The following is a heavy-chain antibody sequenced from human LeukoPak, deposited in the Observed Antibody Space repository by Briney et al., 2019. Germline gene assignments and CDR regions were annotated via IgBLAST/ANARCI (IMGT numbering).Heavy chain of an antibody. Sequence: ASVKVSCKASGYTFTGYYMHWVRQAPGQGLGWMGWINPNSGGTNYAQKFQGRVTMTRDTSISTAYMELSRLRSDDTAVYYCARDGEYCTNGVGYTGPKNWFDPWGQGTLVTVSS. J-gene: IGHJ5*02. V-gene: IGHV1-2*02. CDR3: ARDGEYCTNGVGYTGPKNWFDP. CDR1: GYTFTGYY. CDR2: INPNSGGT. D-gene: IGHD2-8*01.